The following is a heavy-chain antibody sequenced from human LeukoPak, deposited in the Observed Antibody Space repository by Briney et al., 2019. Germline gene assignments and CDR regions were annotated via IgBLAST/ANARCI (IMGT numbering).Heavy chain of an antibody. CDR1: GGTFSSYA. CDR2: IIPIFGTA. Sequence: SVKVSCKASGGTFSSYAISWVRQAPGQGLEWMGGIIPIFGTANYAQKFQGRVTITVDESTSTAYMELSSLRSEDTAVYYCARAHNRGGRYCSGGSCYRFYRWFDPWGQGTLVTVSS. V-gene: IGHV1-69*13. D-gene: IGHD2-15*01. CDR3: ARAHNRGGRYCSGGSCYRFYRWFDP. J-gene: IGHJ5*02.